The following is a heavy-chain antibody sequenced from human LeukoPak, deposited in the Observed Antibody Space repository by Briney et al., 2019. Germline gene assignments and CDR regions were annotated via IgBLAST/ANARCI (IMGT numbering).Heavy chain of an antibody. D-gene: IGHD5-12*01. V-gene: IGHV1-8*01. CDR2: MNPNSGNT. CDR3: ARVVATRGRVFDY. Sequence: ASVKVSCKASGYTFTSYDFNWVRQATGQGLEWMGWMNPNSGNTGYAQKFQGRVTMTRNTSISTAYMELSSLRSEDTAVYYCARVVATRGRVFDYWGQGTLVTVSS. J-gene: IGHJ4*02. CDR1: GYTFTSYD.